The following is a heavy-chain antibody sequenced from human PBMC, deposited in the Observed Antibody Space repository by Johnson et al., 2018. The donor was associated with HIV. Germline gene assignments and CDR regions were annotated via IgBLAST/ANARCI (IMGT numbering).Heavy chain of an antibody. J-gene: IGHJ3*02. CDR1: GFTFSSYG. CDR2: IRYDGSNK. CDR3: AKDQYGQWLAHAFDI. V-gene: IGHV3-30*02. Sequence: QEKLVESGGGVVQPGGSLRLSCAASGFTFSSYGMHWVRQAPGKGLEWVAFIRYDGSNKYYADSVKGRFTISRDNSKNTLYLQMNSLRAEDTAVYYCAKDQYGQWLAHAFDIWGQGTMVTVSS. D-gene: IGHD6-19*01.